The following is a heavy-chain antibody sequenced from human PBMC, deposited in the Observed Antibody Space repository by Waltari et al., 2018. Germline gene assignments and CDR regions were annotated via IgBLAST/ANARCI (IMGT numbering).Heavy chain of an antibody. J-gene: IGHJ1*01. D-gene: IGHD3-22*01. CDR3: AKDSVVVTTKGYFQH. CDR1: GFTFIGFA. Sequence: QLLESGGAVARLGGSLRPPLQAPGFTFIGFAMHWFRQAPGKGLEWVAVIWYDGSNKYYADSVKGRFTISRDNSKNTLYLQMNSLRAEDTAVYYCAKDSVVVTTKGYFQHWGQGTLVTVSS. CDR2: IWYDGSNK. V-gene: IGHV3-33*06.